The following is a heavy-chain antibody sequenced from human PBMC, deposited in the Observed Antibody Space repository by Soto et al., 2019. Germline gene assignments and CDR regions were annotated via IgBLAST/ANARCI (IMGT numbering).Heavy chain of an antibody. D-gene: IGHD2-2*01. Sequence: SETLSLTCAVSGGSISSSNWWSWVRQPPGKGLEWIGEVYHSGSTNYNPSLKSRVTISVDKSKNQFSLKLSSVTAADTAVYYCARDLRYCSSTSCYRTRPDYYGMDVWGQGTTVTVSS. J-gene: IGHJ6*02. CDR1: GGSISSSNW. CDR3: ARDLRYCSSTSCYRTRPDYYGMDV. CDR2: VYHSGST. V-gene: IGHV4-4*02.